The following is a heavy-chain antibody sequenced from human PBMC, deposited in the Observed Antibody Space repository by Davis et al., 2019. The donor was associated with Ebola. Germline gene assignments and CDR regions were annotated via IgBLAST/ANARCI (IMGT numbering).Heavy chain of an antibody. D-gene: IGHD2-15*01. J-gene: IGHJ4*02. CDR1: GGSISSYY. CDR2: IYYSGST. CDR3: ARGGWGAGGY. V-gene: IGHV4-59*01. Sequence: MPSETLSLTCPVSGGSISSYYWSWIRQPPGKGLEWIGYIYYSGSTNYNPSLTSRVTISVDTSKNQFSLKLSSVTAADTAVYYCARGGWGAGGYWGQGTLVTVSS.